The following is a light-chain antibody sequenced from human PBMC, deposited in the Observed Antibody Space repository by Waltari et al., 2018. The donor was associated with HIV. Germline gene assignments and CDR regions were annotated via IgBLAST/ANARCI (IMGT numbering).Light chain of an antibody. CDR3: QVWDSSRDRV. V-gene: IGLV3-21*02. CDR1: NIGSKS. CDR2: DDR. J-gene: IGLJ2*01. Sequence: SYVLTQPPSVSVAPRQTARITCGGNNIGSKSVHWYQKKPGQAPVLVVYDDRDRPSGIPGRFSGSNSGNTATLTISRVEAWDEADYYCQVWDSSRDRVFGGGTKLTVL.